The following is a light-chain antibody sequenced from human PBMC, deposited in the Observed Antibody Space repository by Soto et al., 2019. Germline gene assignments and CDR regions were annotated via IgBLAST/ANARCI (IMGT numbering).Light chain of an antibody. CDR1: QSVSSNY. J-gene: IGKJ1*01. CDR2: GAS. Sequence: EIVLTQSPGTLSLSPGERATLSCRASQSVSSNYLAWYQQKPGQAPRLLIYGASSRATGIPDRFSGSGSGTDFTLTISRLEPEDFAVYYCQQYGSSSWTFGQGTKGEIK. CDR3: QQYGSSSWT. V-gene: IGKV3-20*01.